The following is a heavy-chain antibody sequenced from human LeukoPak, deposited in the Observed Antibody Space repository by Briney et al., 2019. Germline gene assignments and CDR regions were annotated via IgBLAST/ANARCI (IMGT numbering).Heavy chain of an antibody. CDR3: ARGSWSGYYTSGWYLSAFDI. CDR2: IYYSGST. J-gene: IGHJ3*02. Sequence: SETLSLTRTVPGGSISSHYWSWIRQPPGKGLEWIGYIYYSGSTNYNPSLKSRVTISVDTSKNQFSLRLSSVTAADTALYYCARGSWSGYYTSGWYLSAFDIWGQGTLVTVSS. CDR1: GGSISSHY. D-gene: IGHD6-19*01. V-gene: IGHV4-59*11.